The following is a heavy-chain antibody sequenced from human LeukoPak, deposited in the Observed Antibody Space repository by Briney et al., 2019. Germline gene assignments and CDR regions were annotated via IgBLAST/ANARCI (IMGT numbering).Heavy chain of an antibody. CDR2: ISSYNGNT. CDR3: ARDRAAAGYYFDS. CDR1: GYTFTSYG. D-gene: IGHD6-13*01. V-gene: IGHV1-18*01. Sequence: ASVTVSCTASGYTFTSYGISWVRQAPGQGLEWMGWISSYNGNTNYAQKLQGRVTMTTDTSTSTAYMELRSLRSDDTAVYYCARDRAAAGYYFDSWGQGTLVTVSS. J-gene: IGHJ4*02.